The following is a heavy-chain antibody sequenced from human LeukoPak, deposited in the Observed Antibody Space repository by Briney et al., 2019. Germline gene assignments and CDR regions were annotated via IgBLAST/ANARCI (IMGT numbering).Heavy chain of an antibody. D-gene: IGHD2-15*01. CDR1: GDSISQDY. V-gene: IGHV4-30-4*08. CDR2: IYYSGST. Sequence: SETLSLTCTVSGDSISQDYWSWIRQPPGKGLEWIGYIYYSGSTYYNPSLKSRVTISVDTSKNQFSLKLSSVTAADTAVYYCAKAANPDAFDIWGQGTMVTVSS. CDR3: AKAANPDAFDI. J-gene: IGHJ3*02.